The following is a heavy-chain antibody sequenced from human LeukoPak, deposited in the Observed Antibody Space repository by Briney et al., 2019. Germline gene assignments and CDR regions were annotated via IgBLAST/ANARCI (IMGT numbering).Heavy chain of an antibody. Sequence: GGSLRLSCAASGFTFSGSTMHWVRQASGKGLEWVGRIRSKAGNYATAYGASVKGMFTISRDDSENTAYLQMSSLKTEDTAVYYCTRQWATAGAGPMDFDYWGQGTLVTVYS. V-gene: IGHV3-73*01. J-gene: IGHJ4*02. CDR2: IRSKAGNYAT. D-gene: IGHD6-13*01. CDR3: TRQWATAGAGPMDFDY. CDR1: GFTFSGST.